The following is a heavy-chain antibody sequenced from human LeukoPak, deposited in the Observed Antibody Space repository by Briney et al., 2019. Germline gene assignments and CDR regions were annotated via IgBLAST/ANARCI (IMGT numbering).Heavy chain of an antibody. J-gene: IGHJ4*02. CDR2: IYSGGST. Sequence: GGSLRLSCAASGFTVSSNYMSWVRQAPGKGLEWVSVIYSGGSTYCADSVKGRFTISRDNSKNTLYLQMNSLRAEDTAVYYCAREADSYGDYDRYFDYWGQGTLVTVSS. V-gene: IGHV3-66*01. CDR3: AREADSYGDYDRYFDY. CDR1: GFTVSSNY. D-gene: IGHD4-17*01.